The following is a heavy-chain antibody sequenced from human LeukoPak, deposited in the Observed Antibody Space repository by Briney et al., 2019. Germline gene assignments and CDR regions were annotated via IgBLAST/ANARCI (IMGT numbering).Heavy chain of an antibody. CDR1: GFTFDDCA. D-gene: IGHD3-10*01. Sequence: GRSLRLSCAASGFTFDDCAMHWVRQAPGKGLEWVSIIYSGGSTFSADSVKGRFTISRDNAKNSLYLQMNSLRAEDTAVYYCARDRSLWFGELSHYYYYMDVWGKGTTVTVSS. CDR3: ARDRSLWFGELSHYYYYMDV. CDR2: IYSGGST. J-gene: IGHJ6*03. V-gene: IGHV3-9*01.